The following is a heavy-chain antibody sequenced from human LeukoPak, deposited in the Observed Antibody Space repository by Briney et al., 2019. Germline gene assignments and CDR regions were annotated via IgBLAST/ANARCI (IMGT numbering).Heavy chain of an antibody. D-gene: IGHD3-10*01. CDR3: ARVSGPGMNEYFHL. V-gene: IGHV3-74*01. CDR2: INKDGRVT. Sequence: GGSLRLSCAPSVFTFSEAWMHWVPQAPGKGLVGVSRINKDGRVTRYADSVKGRFTISRNNAKNTLYLQMNSLRAEDTAVYYCARVSGPGMNEYFHLWGQGTLVTVSS. J-gene: IGHJ1*01. CDR1: VFTFSEAW.